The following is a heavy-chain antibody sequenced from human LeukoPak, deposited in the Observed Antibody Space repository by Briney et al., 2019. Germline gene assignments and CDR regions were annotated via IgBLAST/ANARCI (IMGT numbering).Heavy chain of an antibody. CDR2: IYYSGST. CDR3: ARGLLEVWLPLDI. J-gene: IGHJ3*02. Sequence: TSETLSLTCTVSGGSISSYYWSWIRQPPGKGLEWIGYIYYSGSTNYNPSLKSRVTISVDTSKNQFSLKLSSVTAADTAVYYCARGLLEVWLPLDIWGQGTMVTVSS. V-gene: IGHV4-59*01. D-gene: IGHD5-18*01. CDR1: GGSISSYY.